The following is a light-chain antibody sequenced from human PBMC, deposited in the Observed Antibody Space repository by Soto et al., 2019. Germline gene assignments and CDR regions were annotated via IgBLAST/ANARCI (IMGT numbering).Light chain of an antibody. V-gene: IGKV3-20*01. J-gene: IGKJ5*01. CDR3: QQYCSSPQT. CDR1: QSVSSNY. Sequence: IVLTQSPGTLSLSPGERATLSCRASQSVSSNYLAWYQQKPGQAPRLLLYGASSRATGIPDRFSGSGSGTDFTLTISGLEPADLAVYYCQQYCSSPQTFGQWTRLEIK. CDR2: GAS.